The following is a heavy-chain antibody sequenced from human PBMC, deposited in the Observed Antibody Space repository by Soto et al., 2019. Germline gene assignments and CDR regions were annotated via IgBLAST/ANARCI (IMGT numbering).Heavy chain of an antibody. Sequence: VGSLRLSCAASGVTFSSYEMNCVRQAPGKGLEWVSYISSSGSTIYYADSVKGRFTISRDNAKNSLYLQMTSLRAEDTAVYYCARKTRWSHIYDGMLVLGQATMVTVSS. CDR1: GVTFSSYE. V-gene: IGHV3-48*03. D-gene: IGHD2-15*01. CDR2: ISSSGSTI. J-gene: IGHJ6*02. CDR3: ARKTRWSHIYDGMLV.